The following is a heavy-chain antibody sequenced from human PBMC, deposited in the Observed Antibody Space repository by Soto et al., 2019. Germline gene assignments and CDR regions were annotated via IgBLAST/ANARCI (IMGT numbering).Heavy chain of an antibody. V-gene: IGHV3-33*01. CDR1: GFTFSSYG. Sequence: QVQLVESGGGVVQPGRSLRLSCAASGFTFSSYGMHWVRQAPGKGLEWVAVIWYDGSNKYYADSVKGRFTISRDNSKNTLYLQMNSLRAEDTAVYYCARDPYYYGSGVWYYFDYWGQGTLVTVSS. CDR2: IWYDGSNK. CDR3: ARDPYYYGSGVWYYFDY. J-gene: IGHJ4*02. D-gene: IGHD3-10*01.